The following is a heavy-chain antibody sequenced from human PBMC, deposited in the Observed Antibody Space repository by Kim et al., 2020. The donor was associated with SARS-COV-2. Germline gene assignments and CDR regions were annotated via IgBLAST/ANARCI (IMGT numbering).Heavy chain of an antibody. CDR1: GFTFSSYG. Sequence: GGSLILSCAASGFTFSSYGMHWVRQAPGKGLEWVAVISYDGSNKYYADSVKGRFTISRDNSKNTLYLQMNSLRAEDTAVYYCAKGRRFLDVLGQGTTVT. CDR2: ISYDGSNK. CDR3: AKGRRFLDV. V-gene: IGHV3-30*18. D-gene: IGHD3-3*01. J-gene: IGHJ6*02.